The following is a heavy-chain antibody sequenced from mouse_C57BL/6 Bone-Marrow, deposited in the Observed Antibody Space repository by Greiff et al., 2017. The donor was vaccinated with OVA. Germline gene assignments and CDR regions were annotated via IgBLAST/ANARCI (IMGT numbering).Heavy chain of an antibody. D-gene: IGHD1-1*01. Sequence: EVKLVESGGGLVQPKGSLKLSCAASGFSFNTYAMNWVRQAPGKGLEWVARIRSKSNNYATYYADSVKDRFTISRDDSESMLYLQMNNLKTEDTAMYYCVGQRGLLRSRGYAMDYWGQGTSVTVSS. CDR2: IRSKSNNYAT. CDR3: VGQRGLLRSRGYAMDY. J-gene: IGHJ4*01. V-gene: IGHV10-1*01. CDR1: GFSFNTYA.